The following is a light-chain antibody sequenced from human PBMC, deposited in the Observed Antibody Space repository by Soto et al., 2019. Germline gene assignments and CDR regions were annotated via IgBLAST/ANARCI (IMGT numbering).Light chain of an antibody. Sequence: QSALTQPASVSGSPGQSITISCTGTSGDVGNYNFVSWYQHHVGKAPKLLTYQGNKRPSGVSDRFSASKSGNTASLTISGLQPEDEADYFCSSHAGDDVAFGGGTKVTVL. CDR1: SGDVGNYNF. CDR3: SSHAGDDVA. CDR2: QGN. J-gene: IGLJ2*01. V-gene: IGLV2-23*01.